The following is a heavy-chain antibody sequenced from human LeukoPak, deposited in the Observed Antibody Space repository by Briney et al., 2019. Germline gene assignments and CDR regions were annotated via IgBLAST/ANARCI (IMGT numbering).Heavy chain of an antibody. Sequence: GGSLGLSCAASGFTFSAYAMAWVRQAPGKGLQWVSRLSGVGDITYYADSVKSRFTISRDNSKTTPNLQANSRRAEDTVVYYCGRDFGYPPYYFEYWAGGALVTVP. CDR3: GRDFGYPPYYFEY. CDR1: GFTFSAYA. V-gene: IGHV3-23*01. J-gene: IGHJ4*02. CDR2: LSGVGDIT. D-gene: IGHD5-18*01.